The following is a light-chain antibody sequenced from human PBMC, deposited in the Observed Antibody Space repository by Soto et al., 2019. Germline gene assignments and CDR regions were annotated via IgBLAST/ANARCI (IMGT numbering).Light chain of an antibody. Sequence: DIQMTQSTSTLSATEGDRVTITCRASQSISNWLAWYQQKPGKAPKLLIYKASSLESGVPSRFSGSGSGTEFTLTISSLQPDDFATYYCQQYNSYSWTFGQGTKVEIK. J-gene: IGKJ1*01. V-gene: IGKV1-5*03. CDR1: QSISNW. CDR3: QQYNSYSWT. CDR2: KAS.